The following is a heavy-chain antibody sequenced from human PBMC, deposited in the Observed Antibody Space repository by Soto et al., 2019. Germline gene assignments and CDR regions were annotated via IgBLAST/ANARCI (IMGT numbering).Heavy chain of an antibody. D-gene: IGHD3-16*01. Sequence: EVELLESGGGLSPPGGSLRLSCAASGFIFRSTAMAWVRQAPGKGLEWVSHISGSGVSTYFSDSVKGRFTISRDNANKTLYLQMNSLRAEDTAVYFCAAVMGSDYDYVWGSLTFDDWGQGTLVTVSS. CDR2: ISGSGVST. J-gene: IGHJ4*02. CDR3: AAVMGSDYDYVWGSLTFDD. CDR1: GFIFRSTA. V-gene: IGHV3-23*01.